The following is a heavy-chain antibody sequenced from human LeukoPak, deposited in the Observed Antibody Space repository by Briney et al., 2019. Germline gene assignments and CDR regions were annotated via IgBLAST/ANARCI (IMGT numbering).Heavy chain of an antibody. CDR1: GFTFSNYA. CDR2: ISNSGDST. Sequence: PGGSLRLSCAASGFTFSNYAMSWVRQAPGKGLGWVSGISNSGDSTYYAGSVKGRFTISRDNSKNTLYLQMNSLRAEDTAVYYCAKGIYGSGTSGGMDVWGQGTTVTVSS. D-gene: IGHD3-10*01. CDR3: AKGIYGSGTSGGMDV. V-gene: IGHV3-23*01. J-gene: IGHJ6*02.